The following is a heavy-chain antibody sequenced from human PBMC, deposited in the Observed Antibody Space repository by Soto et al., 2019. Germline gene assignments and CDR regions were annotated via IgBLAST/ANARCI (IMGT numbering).Heavy chain of an antibody. CDR2: ISYDGSNK. V-gene: IGHV3-30-3*01. Sequence: GGSLRFSCAASGFTFSSYAMHWVRQAPGKGLEWVAVISYDGSNKYYADSVKGRFTISRDNSKNTLYLQMNSLRAEDTAVYYCARMTTVTQTFDYWGQGTLVTVSS. CDR1: GFTFSSYA. CDR3: ARMTTVTQTFDY. D-gene: IGHD4-17*01. J-gene: IGHJ4*02.